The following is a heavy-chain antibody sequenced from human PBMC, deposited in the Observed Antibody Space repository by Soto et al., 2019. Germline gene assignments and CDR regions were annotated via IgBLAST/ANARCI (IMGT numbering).Heavy chain of an antibody. Sequence: SETLSLTCTVSGGSIISSSYYWGWIRQPPGKGLEWIGSIYYSGSTYYNPSLKSRVTISVDTSKNQFSLKLSSVTAADTAVYYCARQQLKYYYGSGSYWPGSMDVWGQGTTVTVSS. CDR2: IYYSGST. J-gene: IGHJ6*02. CDR1: GGSIISSSYY. CDR3: ARQQLKYYYGSGSYWPGSMDV. D-gene: IGHD3-10*01. V-gene: IGHV4-39*01.